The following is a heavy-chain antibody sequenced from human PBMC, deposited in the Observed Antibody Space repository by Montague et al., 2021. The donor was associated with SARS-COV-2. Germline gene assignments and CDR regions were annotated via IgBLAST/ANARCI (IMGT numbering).Heavy chain of an antibody. Sequence: SETLSLTCSFSGGSISTGSYYWGWIRQPPRKGLEWIGSIYYSGXTXYXXXXKXRVTISVDTSKNQFSLRLRSVTAAVTAVYYCVRGGDYTDYGRVDYWGQGTLVIVSS. CDR3: VRGGDYTDYGRVDY. J-gene: IGHJ4*02. CDR1: GGSISTGSYY. D-gene: IGHD4-11*01. V-gene: IGHV4-39*01. CDR2: IYYSGXT.